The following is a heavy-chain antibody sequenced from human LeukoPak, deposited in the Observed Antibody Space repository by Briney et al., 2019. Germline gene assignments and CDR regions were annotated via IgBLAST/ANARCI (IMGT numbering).Heavy chain of an antibody. V-gene: IGHV3-30*04. CDR2: MSNDGKNK. Sequence: TGGSLRLSCAVSGFTLTNYAVHWVRQAPGKGLEWLAVMSNDGKNKYLADSVKGRFSVSRDISKDTLYLQMDSLRAEDTAVYYCAREWHSDLLTGYSPVEYYYYYMDVWGKGTTVTVSS. CDR3: AREWHSDLLTGYSPVEYYYYYMDV. CDR1: GFTLTNYA. D-gene: IGHD3-9*01. J-gene: IGHJ6*03.